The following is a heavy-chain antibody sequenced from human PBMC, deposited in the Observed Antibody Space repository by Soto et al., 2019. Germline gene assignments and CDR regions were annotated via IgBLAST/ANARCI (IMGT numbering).Heavy chain of an antibody. Sequence: QVHLVQSGPEVKKPAASVRVSCKASGYTFTSYGIVWVRQAPGQGVEWMGWISPYTGETRSAEKFQDRVTLTTDTSTNTAYMDLRSLTSDDTAVYFCARGPVAGSEFWGQGTLVTVSS. V-gene: IGHV1-18*01. D-gene: IGHD6-19*01. CDR3: ARGPVAGSEF. J-gene: IGHJ4*02. CDR1: GYTFTSYG. CDR2: ISPYTGET.